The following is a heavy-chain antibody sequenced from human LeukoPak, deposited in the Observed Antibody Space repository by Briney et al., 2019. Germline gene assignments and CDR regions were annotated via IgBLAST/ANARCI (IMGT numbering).Heavy chain of an antibody. D-gene: IGHD3-10*01. CDR2: IAHDGGNK. Sequence: GGSLRLSCAASGFTFSIYGMHWVRQAPGKGLEWVAFIAHDGGNKYYADSVEGRFTISRDNAKNSLYLQMNSLRAEDTAVYYCARYYYGSGSYYLYYMDVWGKGTTVTVSS. CDR1: GFTFSIYG. V-gene: IGHV3-30*02. J-gene: IGHJ6*03. CDR3: ARYYYGSGSYYLYYMDV.